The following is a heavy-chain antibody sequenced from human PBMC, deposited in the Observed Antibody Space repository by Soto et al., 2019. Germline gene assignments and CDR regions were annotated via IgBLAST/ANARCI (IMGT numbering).Heavy chain of an antibody. J-gene: IGHJ5*02. Sequence: GGSLRLSCAASGFTFDDYAMHWVRQAPGKGLEWVSLISGDGGSTYYAHSVKGRFTISRDNSKNALYLQMNSLRTEDSVLYYCAKADSSSQGGSYDPWGQGTLVTVSS. V-gene: IGHV3-43*02. D-gene: IGHD6-6*01. CDR2: ISGDGGST. CDR1: GFTFDDYA. CDR3: AKADSSSQGGSYDP.